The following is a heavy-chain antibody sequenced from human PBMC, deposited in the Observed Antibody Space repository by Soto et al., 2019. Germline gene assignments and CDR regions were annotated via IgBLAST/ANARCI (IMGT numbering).Heavy chain of an antibody. Sequence: SETLSLTCTVSGGSISSYYWSWIRQPPGKGLEWIGYMYYSGSTYYNPSLKSRVTISVDTSKNQFSLKLSSVTAADTAVYYCARDLTTYGSGSSEFDPWGQGTLVTVSS. CDR2: MYYSGST. CDR3: ARDLTTYGSGSSEFDP. D-gene: IGHD3-10*01. CDR1: GGSISSYY. V-gene: IGHV4-59*12. J-gene: IGHJ5*02.